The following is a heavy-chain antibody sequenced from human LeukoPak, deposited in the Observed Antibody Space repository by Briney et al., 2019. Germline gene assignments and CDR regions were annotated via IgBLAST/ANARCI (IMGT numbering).Heavy chain of an antibody. CDR2: IHNSGTT. D-gene: IGHD3-10*01. Sequence: SETLSLTCAVSGGPFSGYFWSWIPQSSGKGLEWIGEIHNSGTTNYNPSLNSRVTISEDTSKNQFYLNLSSVTAADTAVYYCARWYYYNLGSFPFDFWGQGTLVTVSS. CDR3: ARWYYYNLGSFPFDF. CDR1: GGPFSGYF. J-gene: IGHJ4*02. V-gene: IGHV4-34*01.